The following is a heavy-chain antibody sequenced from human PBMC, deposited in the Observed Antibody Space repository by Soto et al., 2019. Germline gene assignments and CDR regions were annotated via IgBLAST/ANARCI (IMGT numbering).Heavy chain of an antibody. D-gene: IGHD3-22*01. Sequence: PGGSLRLSCAASGFTFSSYAMHWVRQAPGKGLEWVAVISYDGSNKYYADSVKGRFTISRDNSKNTLYLQMNSLRAEDTAVYYCARDSDAIVVFHSDYYGMDVWGQGTTVTVSS. J-gene: IGHJ6*02. V-gene: IGHV3-30-3*01. CDR1: GFTFSSYA. CDR3: ARDSDAIVVFHSDYYGMDV. CDR2: ISYDGSNK.